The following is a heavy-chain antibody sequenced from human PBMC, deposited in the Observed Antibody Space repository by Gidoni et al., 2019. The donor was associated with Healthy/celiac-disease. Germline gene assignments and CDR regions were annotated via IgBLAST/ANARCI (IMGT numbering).Heavy chain of an antibody. V-gene: IGHV4-59*01. CDR1: CGSISSYY. CDR2: IYYSGST. Sequence: QVHLQESGPGLVKPSETLSLPRTVSCGSISSYYWSWIRHPPWKGLEWIGYIYYSGSTNYNPPLTSRVTISVDTSKNQFSLKLSSVTAADTAVYYCARDRGYGDRNNAFDIWGQGTMVTVSS. J-gene: IGHJ3*02. D-gene: IGHD4-17*01. CDR3: ARDRGYGDRNNAFDI.